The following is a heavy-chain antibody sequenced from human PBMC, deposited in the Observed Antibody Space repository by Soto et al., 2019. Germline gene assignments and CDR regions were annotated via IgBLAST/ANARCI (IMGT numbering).Heavy chain of an antibody. CDR3: AESVYHWNDGVFDY. D-gene: IGHD1-1*01. CDR2: ISYDGNNK. J-gene: IGHJ4*02. V-gene: IGHV3-30*18. Sequence: QVQLVESGGGVVQPGRSLRLSCAASGFTFSSYGLHWVRQAPGKGLEWVAVISYDGNNKYYADSVKGRFTISRDNSKNTPDLQMNALSAEATAVYYCAESVYHWNDGVFDYRGQGTLVTVSS. CDR1: GFTFSSYG.